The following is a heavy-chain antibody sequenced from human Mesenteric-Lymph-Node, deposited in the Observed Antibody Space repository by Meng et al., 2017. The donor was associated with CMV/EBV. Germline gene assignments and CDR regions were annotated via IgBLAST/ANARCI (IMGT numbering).Heavy chain of an antibody. CDR3: AKWLIY. CDR2: ITDSGYNT. V-gene: IGHV3-23*01. J-gene: IGHJ4*02. Sequence: GESLKISCAASGFIFSSYAMSWVRQAPGKGLEWVSTITDSGYNTYYADSVKGRFTISRDNSKNTLSLQINSPRAEDTAVYYCAKWLIYWGQGTLVTVSS. D-gene: IGHD5-12*01. CDR1: GFIFSSYA.